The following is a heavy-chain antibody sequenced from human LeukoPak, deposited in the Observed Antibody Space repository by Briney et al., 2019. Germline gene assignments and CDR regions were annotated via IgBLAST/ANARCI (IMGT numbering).Heavy chain of an antibody. D-gene: IGHD6-13*01. CDR2: IKTDGSST. CDR1: GFTFSSYW. V-gene: IGHV3-74*01. CDR3: AREGGHSSSLAY. J-gene: IGHJ4*02. Sequence: GGSLRLSCAASGFTFSSYWMHWVRQAPGKGLVWVSRIKTDGSSTSYADSVKGRFTISRDNAKNTLYLQMNSLRAEDTAVYYCAREGGHSSSLAYWGQGTLVTVSS.